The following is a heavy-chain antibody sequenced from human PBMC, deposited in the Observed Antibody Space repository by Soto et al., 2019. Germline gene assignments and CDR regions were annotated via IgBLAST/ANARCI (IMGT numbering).Heavy chain of an antibody. Sequence: EVQLVESGGGLVKPGGSLRLSCAASGFTFSSYSMNWVRQAPGKGLEWVSSISSSSSYIYYADSVKGRFTISRDNAKNSLYLQMNSLRAEDTAVYYCARGEDSGSFNDYWGQGTLVTVSS. J-gene: IGHJ4*02. CDR2: ISSSSSYI. D-gene: IGHD1-26*01. CDR1: GFTFSSYS. V-gene: IGHV3-21*01. CDR3: ARGEDSGSFNDY.